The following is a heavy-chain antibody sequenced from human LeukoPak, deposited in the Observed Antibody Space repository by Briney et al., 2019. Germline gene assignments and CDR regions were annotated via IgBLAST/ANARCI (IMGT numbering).Heavy chain of an antibody. V-gene: IGHV3-23*01. Sequence: GGSLRLSCAASGFTFSSYAMNWVRQAPGKGLEWVSAISGSGSSTYYADSVKGRFTISRDNSKNTQYLQMNSLRAEDMAVYYCAKGQRTLLSMGYWGQGTLVTVSS. CDR3: AKGQRTLLSMGY. D-gene: IGHD2-2*01. CDR2: ISGSGSST. J-gene: IGHJ4*02. CDR1: GFTFSSYA.